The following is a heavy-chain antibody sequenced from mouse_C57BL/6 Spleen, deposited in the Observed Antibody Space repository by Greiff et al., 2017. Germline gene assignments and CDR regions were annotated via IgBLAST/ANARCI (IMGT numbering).Heavy chain of an antibody. CDR1: GYAFTNYF. Sequence: QVQLQQSGAELVRPGTSVKVSCKASGYAFTNYFIDWVKQRPGQGLEWIGVINPGSGGTNYNEKFKGKATLTADKSSSTAYMQLSSLTSVASAVYVFARYYGGSYGWFAYWGQGTLVTVSA. D-gene: IGHD1-1*01. J-gene: IGHJ3*01. CDR3: ARYYGGSYGWFAY. V-gene: IGHV1-54*01. CDR2: INPGSGGT.